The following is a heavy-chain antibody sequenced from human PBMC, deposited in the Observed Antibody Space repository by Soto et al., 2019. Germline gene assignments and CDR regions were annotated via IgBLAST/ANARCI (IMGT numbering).Heavy chain of an antibody. J-gene: IGHJ4*02. CDR3: ARHPLYSDYHLFIDY. D-gene: IGHD5-12*01. CDR1: GGSISRSSYY. CDR2: VYYSGNT. Sequence: QLLESGPGLVKPSETLSLTCTVSGGSISRSSYYWGWIRQSPGKGLEWIGSVYYSGNTYYNPSLKSRVTISADTSKNQFALKLSSVTAADTAVYYCARHPLYSDYHLFIDYWGQGTLVTVSS. V-gene: IGHV4-39*01.